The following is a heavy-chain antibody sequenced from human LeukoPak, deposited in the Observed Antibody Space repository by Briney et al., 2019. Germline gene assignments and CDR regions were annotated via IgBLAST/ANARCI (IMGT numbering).Heavy chain of an antibody. CDR2: ISSSGRTK. CDR3: ATKLGY. CDR1: GFTFSSYA. D-gene: IGHD4-23*01. V-gene: IGHV3-23*01. J-gene: IGHJ4*02. Sequence: GGSLRLSCAASGFTFSSYAMSWVRQAPGKGLEWVSYISSSGRTKYYADSVKGRFTISRDNSKNTLYLQMNSLRAEDTAVYYCATKLGYWGQGTLVTVSS.